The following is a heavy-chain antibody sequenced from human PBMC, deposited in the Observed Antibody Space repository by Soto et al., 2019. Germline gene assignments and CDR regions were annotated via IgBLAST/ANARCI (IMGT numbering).Heavy chain of an antibody. J-gene: IGHJ4*02. D-gene: IGHD2-15*01. V-gene: IGHV3-23*01. CDR3: AKGVRGYCSGGRCNLDC. CDR2: ISGSGGSP. CDR1: GFTFSSYA. Sequence: PGGYLRLSCAASGFTFSSYAMTWVRQAPGKGPEWVSGISGSGGSPYHADSVKGRFTISRDNFKNTLYLQMNSLRAEDTAVYYCAKGVRGYCSGGRCNLDCWGQGTLVTVSS.